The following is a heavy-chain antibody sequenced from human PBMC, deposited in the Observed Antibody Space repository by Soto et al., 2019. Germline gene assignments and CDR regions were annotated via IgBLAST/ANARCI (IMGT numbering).Heavy chain of an antibody. CDR2: IYHSGST. CDR3: GRVEQQLVLRWFDP. D-gene: IGHD6-13*01. V-gene: IGHV4-4*02. J-gene: IGHJ5*02. CDR1: GCSISSSNW. Sequence: QVQLQESGPGLVKPSGTLSLTCAVSGCSISSSNWWSWVRQPPGKGLEWIGEIYHSGSTNYNPSRKRRVTISVDKSKNQFSLKLSSVTAADTAVYYCGRVEQQLVLRWFDPCGQGPLVTVSS.